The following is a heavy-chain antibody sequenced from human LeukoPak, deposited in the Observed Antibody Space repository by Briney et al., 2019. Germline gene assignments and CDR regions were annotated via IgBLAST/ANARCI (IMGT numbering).Heavy chain of an antibody. J-gene: IGHJ4*02. D-gene: IGHD2-2*02. CDR1: GYTFTTYG. CDR3: ARATAICSSTSCYRWGFDY. CDR2: INTDTGNP. Sequence: ASVKVSCKASGYTFTTYGMNWVRQAPGQGLEWMGWINTDTGNPAYAQGFTGRFVFSLDTSVSTAYLQISSLKAEDTAVYYCARATAICSSTSCYRWGFDYWGQGTLVTVSS. V-gene: IGHV7-4-1*02.